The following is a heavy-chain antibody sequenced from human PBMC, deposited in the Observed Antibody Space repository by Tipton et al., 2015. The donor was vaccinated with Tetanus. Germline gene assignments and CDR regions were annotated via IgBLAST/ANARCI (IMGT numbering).Heavy chain of an antibody. D-gene: IGHD2-15*01. CDR2: IRRDGDEK. Sequence: SLRLSCEGSGFTFSHHWMSWVRQAPGKGLEWVANIRRDGDEKNYVDSVKGRFTISRDNTKSSVHLQMNSLREDDTAVYYCVRGYSGDAFWGQGTRVTVSS. V-gene: IGHV3-7*04. J-gene: IGHJ4*02. CDR3: VRGYSGDAF. CDR1: GFTFSHHW.